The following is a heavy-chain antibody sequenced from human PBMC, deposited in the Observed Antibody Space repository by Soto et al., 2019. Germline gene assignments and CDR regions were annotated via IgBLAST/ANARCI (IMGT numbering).Heavy chain of an antibody. J-gene: IGHJ4*02. Sequence: GGSLRLSCAASGFTFSTYSMNWVRQAPGKGLEWVSYISSSGTTIYYADSVKGRFTISRDNAKNSLSLQMNSLRDEDTGVYYCARDSMRDGHPSPRYWGQGTLVTVSS. CDR3: ARDSMRDGHPSPRY. CDR1: GFTFSTYS. CDR2: ISSSGTTI. V-gene: IGHV3-48*02.